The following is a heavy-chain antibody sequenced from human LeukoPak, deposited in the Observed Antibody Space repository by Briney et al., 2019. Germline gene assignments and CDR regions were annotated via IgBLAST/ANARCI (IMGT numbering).Heavy chain of an antibody. V-gene: IGHV1-2*02. CDR2: INPNSGGT. CDR3: ARAQRGVRGVRIGNDAFDI. CDR1: GYTFTGYY. D-gene: IGHD3-10*01. Sequence: ASVKVSCKASGYTFTGYYMHWVRQAPGQGLEWMGWINPNSGGTNYAQKLQGRVTMTRDTSISTAYMELSRLRSDDTAVYYCARAQRGVRGVRIGNDAFDIWGQGTMVTVSS. J-gene: IGHJ3*02.